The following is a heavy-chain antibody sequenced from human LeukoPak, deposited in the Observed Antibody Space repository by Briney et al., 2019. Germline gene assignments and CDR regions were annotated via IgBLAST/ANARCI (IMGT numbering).Heavy chain of an antibody. CDR1: GFTFSSYW. CDR3: ASLLLQAGDAY. J-gene: IGHJ4*02. V-gene: IGHV4-39*01. CDR2: IYYTGST. D-gene: IGHD1-26*01. Sequence: GSLRLSCAASGFTFSSYWMSWIRQPPGKGLEWIGSIYYTGSTYYDPSLKSRVTISVDTSNNQFSLSLTSVTAADTAVYYCASLLLQAGDAYWGQGTLVTVSS.